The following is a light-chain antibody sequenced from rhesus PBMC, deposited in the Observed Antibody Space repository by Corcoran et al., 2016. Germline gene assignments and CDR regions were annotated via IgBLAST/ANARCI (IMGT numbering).Light chain of an antibody. V-gene: IGKV1-33*02. J-gene: IGKJ3*01. CDR3: PQHNSNPPT. Sequence: DIQMTQSPSSLSASVGDRVTITCQASQGISNWLAWYQQKPGKAPKLLIYAASSLQSGVPSRFSGSGSGTEFTLTIRSLQPEDIATYYCPQHNSNPPTFGPGTKLDIK. CDR2: AAS. CDR1: QGISNW.